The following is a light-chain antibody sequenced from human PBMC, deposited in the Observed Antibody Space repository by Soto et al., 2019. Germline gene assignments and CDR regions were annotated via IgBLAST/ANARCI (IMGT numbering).Light chain of an antibody. V-gene: IGKV1-5*01. CDR3: QQYEAYPWT. J-gene: IGKJ1*01. CDR2: QAS. CDR1: QTSRTW. Sequence: IQLTQSPSTLSASVGDRVTITCRASQTSRTWLAWHQQKPGKAPKVLIYQASSLERGVPSRFSGSGSGTEFSLTISSLQPDDFATYYCQQYEAYPWTFGQGTQVEV.